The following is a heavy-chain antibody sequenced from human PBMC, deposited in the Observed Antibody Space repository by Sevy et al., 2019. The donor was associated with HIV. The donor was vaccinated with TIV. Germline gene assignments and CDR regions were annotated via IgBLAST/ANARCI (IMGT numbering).Heavy chain of an antibody. Sequence: GGSLRLSCAASGFTFSSYWMHWVRQAPGKGLVWVSRINSDGSSTNYVDSVKGRFTISRDNAKNTLYLQMNSLRAEDTAVYYYIVGATNYLDYWGQGTLVTVSS. CDR2: INSDGSST. V-gene: IGHV3-74*01. J-gene: IGHJ4*02. CDR1: GFTFSSYW. D-gene: IGHD1-26*01. CDR3: IVGATNYLDY.